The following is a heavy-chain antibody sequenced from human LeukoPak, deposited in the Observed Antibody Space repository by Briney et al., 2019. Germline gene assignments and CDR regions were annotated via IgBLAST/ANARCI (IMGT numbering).Heavy chain of an antibody. CDR1: GFTFSSSG. Sequence: GGSLRLSRAASGFTFSSSGMHWVRQAPGKGLEWVAFIRFDGSDIYYGDSVKGRFTISRDNSKNTLYLHLNSLRGEDTAVYYCAKDHATYDFLTGYPAYWGQGIPVIVSS. V-gene: IGHV3-30*02. D-gene: IGHD3-9*01. J-gene: IGHJ4*02. CDR2: IRFDGSDI. CDR3: AKDHATYDFLTGYPAY.